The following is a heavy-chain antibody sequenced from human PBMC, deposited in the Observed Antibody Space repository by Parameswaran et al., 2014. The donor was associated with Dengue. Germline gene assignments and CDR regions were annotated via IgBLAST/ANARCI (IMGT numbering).Heavy chain of an antibody. V-gene: IGHV3-21*01. CDR2: ISSSSSYI. D-gene: IGHD2-15*01. CDR3: ARGGGGYYYYYYYMDV. J-gene: IGHJ6*03. Sequence: WIRQPPGKGLEWVSSISSSSSYIYYADSVKGRFTISRDNAKNSLYLQMNSLRAEDTAVYYCARGGGGYYYYYYYMDVWGQGTTVTVSS.